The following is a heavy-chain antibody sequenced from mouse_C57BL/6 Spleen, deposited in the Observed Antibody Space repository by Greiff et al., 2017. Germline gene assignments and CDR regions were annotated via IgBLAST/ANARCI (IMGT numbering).Heavy chain of an antibody. CDR2: IYPGSGNT. J-gene: IGHJ1*03. CDR3: ARWDYYGSSDWYFDV. Sequence: QVQLQQSGAELVRPGASVKLSCTASGYTFTDYYINWVKQRPGQGLEWIARIYPGSGNTYYNEKFKGKATLTAEKSSSTAYLQLSSLTSEDSAVYFCARWDYYGSSDWYFDVWGTGTTVTVSS. CDR1: GYTFTDYY. D-gene: IGHD1-1*01. V-gene: IGHV1-76*01.